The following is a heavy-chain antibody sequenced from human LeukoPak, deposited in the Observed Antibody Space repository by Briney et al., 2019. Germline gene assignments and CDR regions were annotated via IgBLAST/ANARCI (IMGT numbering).Heavy chain of an antibody. CDR3: ARDRLRGYNWFDP. Sequence: GGSLRLSCAASGFTFSSYSMNWVRQAPGKGLEWVSVIYSGGSTYYADSVKGRFTISRDNSKNTLYLQMNSLRAEDTAVYYCARDRLRGYNWFDPWGQGTLVTVSS. J-gene: IGHJ5*02. CDR1: GFTFSSYS. V-gene: IGHV3-53*01. CDR2: IYSGGST. D-gene: IGHD3-16*01.